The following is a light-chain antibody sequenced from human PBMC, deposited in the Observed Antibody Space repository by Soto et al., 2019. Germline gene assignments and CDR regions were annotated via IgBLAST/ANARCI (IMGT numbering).Light chain of an antibody. CDR1: QSVSSSY. Sequence: EIVLTQSPGTLSLSPGERANLSCRVSQSVSSSYLAWYQQKPGQAPRLLIYGASSRATGIPDRFSGSGSGTDFTLTISRLEPEDFAVYYCQQYGSSPPLTFGGGTKVEIK. V-gene: IGKV3-20*01. J-gene: IGKJ4*01. CDR3: QQYGSSPPLT. CDR2: GAS.